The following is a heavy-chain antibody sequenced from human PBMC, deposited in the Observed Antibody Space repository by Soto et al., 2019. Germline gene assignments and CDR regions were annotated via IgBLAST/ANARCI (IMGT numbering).Heavy chain of an antibody. J-gene: IGHJ6*02. V-gene: IGHV3-30-3*01. CDR3: ARGWQQLPYYYYGMDV. Sequence: GGSLRLSCAASGFTFSSYAMHWVRQAPGKGLEWVAVISYDGSNKYYADSVKGRFTISRDNSKNTLYLQMNSLRAEDTAVYYCARGWQQLPYYYYGMDVWGQGTTVTVSS. CDR1: GFTFSSYA. CDR2: ISYDGSNK. D-gene: IGHD6-13*01.